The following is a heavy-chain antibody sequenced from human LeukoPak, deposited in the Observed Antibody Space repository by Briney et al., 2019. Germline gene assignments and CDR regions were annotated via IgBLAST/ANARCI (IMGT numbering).Heavy chain of an antibody. J-gene: IGHJ4*02. CDR3: TRESGAFSPFGF. CDR1: GGSIHSTNW. CDR2: VHLNGAT. Sequence: PSGTLSLTCAVSGGSIHSTNWWSWVRQPPGKGLEWIGEVHLNGATNYNPSVEGRVTMSIDKSKNHLSLEVISVTAADTAMYYCTRESGAFSPFGFWGQGTLVTVSS. D-gene: IGHD1-26*01. V-gene: IGHV4-4*02.